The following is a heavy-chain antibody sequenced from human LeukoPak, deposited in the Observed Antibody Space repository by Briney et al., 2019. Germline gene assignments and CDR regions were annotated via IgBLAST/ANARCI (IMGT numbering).Heavy chain of an antibody. CDR3: ARARLSGNSYGNDAFDI. V-gene: IGHV3-7*01. J-gene: IGHJ3*02. D-gene: IGHD5-18*01. CDR1: GFTFSSYW. Sequence: GGSLRLSCAPSGFTFSSYWMSWVRQAPGKGLEWVANIKQDGSEKYYVDSVKGRFTISRDNSKNTLYLQMNSLRAEDTAVYYCARARLSGNSYGNDAFDIWGQGTMVTVSS. CDR2: IKQDGSEK.